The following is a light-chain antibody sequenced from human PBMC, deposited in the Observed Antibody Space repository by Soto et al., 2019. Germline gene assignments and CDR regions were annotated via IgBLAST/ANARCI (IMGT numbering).Light chain of an antibody. CDR3: HQRNNWWT. J-gene: IGKJ1*01. Sequence: ELVLTQSPAPLSLSPGESSTPSCRASQSVGSNLAWYQHKPGQAPWLLIFDASNRATGIPARFSGSWSGTDFTLTISSLEPEDFAVYDCHQRNNWWTVGQGTKVEIK. CDR1: QSVGSN. CDR2: DAS. V-gene: IGKV3-11*01.